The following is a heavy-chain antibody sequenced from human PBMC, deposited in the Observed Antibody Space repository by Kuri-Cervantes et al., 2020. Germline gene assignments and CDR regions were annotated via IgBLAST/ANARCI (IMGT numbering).Heavy chain of an antibody. V-gene: IGHV3-7*01. CDR2: IKQDGSEK. CDR3: ARDAVYGDFYQRDADAFDI. CDR1: GFTFSNYW. D-gene: IGHD4-17*01. Sequence: GGSLRLSCAASGFTFSNYWMSWVRQAPGKGLEWVANIKQDGSEKYYVDSVKGRFTISRDNAKNSLYLQMNSLRAEDTAVYYCARDAVYGDFYQRDADAFDIWGQGTMVTVSS. J-gene: IGHJ3*02.